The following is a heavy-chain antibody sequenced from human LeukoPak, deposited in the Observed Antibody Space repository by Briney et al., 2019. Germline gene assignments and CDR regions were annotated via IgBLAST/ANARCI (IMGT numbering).Heavy chain of an antibody. J-gene: IGHJ5*02. D-gene: IGHD1-1*01. CDR3: ARETIFGTWFAP. CDR1: GYTFTSYG. Sequence: ASVKVSCKASGYTFTSYGISWGRRAPGQGLEWMGWFSAYNGNTNYAQKLQGRVTMTTDTSTSTAYMDLRSLRSDDTVVYYCARETIFGTWFAPWGQGTLVTVSS. CDR2: FSAYNGNT. V-gene: IGHV1-18*01.